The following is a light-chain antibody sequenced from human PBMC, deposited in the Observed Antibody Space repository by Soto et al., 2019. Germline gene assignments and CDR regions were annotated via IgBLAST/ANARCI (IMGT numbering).Light chain of an antibody. CDR1: QSITTY. CDR2: AAS. J-gene: IGKJ1*01. CDR3: QQCYSSPRT. V-gene: IGKV1-39*01. Sequence: DIPMTQSPSTLSASVGDRVTITCRASQSITTYVNWYQQKLGKAPTLLIYAASSLQSGVPSRFSGSGSGTDFTLTISSLQPEDFATYFCQQCYSSPRTFDQGTKVEI.